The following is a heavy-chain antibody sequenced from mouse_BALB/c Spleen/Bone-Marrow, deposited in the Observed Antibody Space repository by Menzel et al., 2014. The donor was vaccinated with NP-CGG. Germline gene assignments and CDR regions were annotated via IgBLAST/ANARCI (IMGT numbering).Heavy chain of an antibody. V-gene: IGHV1-81*01. CDR2: IYPGSGST. D-gene: IGHD2-14*01. CDR3: ASRGEVRQHYYAMDY. Sequence: QVQLQQSGPELVKPGASVKMSCKASGYTFTDYVISWVKQRTGQGLEWIGEIYPGSGSTYYNEKFKGKATLTADKSSNTTYIQHSSLTSEDSAVCCCASRGEVRQHYYAMDYWGQGTSVTVSS. CDR1: GYTFTDYV. J-gene: IGHJ4*01.